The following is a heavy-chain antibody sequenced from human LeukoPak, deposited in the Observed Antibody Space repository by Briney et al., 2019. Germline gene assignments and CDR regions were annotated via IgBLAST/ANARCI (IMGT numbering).Heavy chain of an antibody. CDR1: GGSISSYY. CDR2: IYYSGST. J-gene: IGHJ3*02. Sequence: SETLSLTCTVSGGSISSYYWSWIRQPPGKGLEWVGYIYYSGSTNYNPSLKSRVTISVDTSKNQFSLKLSSVTAADTAVYYCARRRVVRGVIRMYAFDIWGQGTMVTVSS. CDR3: ARRRVVRGVIRMYAFDI. V-gene: IGHV4-59*01. D-gene: IGHD3-10*01.